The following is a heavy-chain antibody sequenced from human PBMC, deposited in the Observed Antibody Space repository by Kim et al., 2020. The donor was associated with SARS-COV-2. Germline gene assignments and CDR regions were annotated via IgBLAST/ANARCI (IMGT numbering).Heavy chain of an antibody. CDR3: VRIGGGSFQFDY. D-gene: IGHD2-15*01. V-gene: IGHV4-59*01. J-gene: IGHJ4*02. Sequence: NHTPALKSRVTRSVDTSKNQFSLKLRSVTAADTAVYYCVRIGGGSFQFDYWGQGTLVTVSS.